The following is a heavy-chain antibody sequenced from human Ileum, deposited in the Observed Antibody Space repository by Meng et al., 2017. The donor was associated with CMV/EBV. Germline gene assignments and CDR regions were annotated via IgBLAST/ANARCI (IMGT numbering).Heavy chain of an antibody. CDR1: DGSISSYD. D-gene: IGHD2-2*01. V-gene: IGHV4-4*07. J-gene: IGHJ4*02. CDR3: AREKSSCTSSTCYGVDS. CDR2: IHTSGTT. Sequence: QWHLQGWGPGLLKPSETLSLTCTVSDGSISSYDWSWIRQSAGKGLEWIGRIHTSGTTNYNPSLKSRVTLSLDTSKDQFSLKLTSVTAADTAVYYCAREKSSCTSSTCYGVDSWGQGTLVTVSS.